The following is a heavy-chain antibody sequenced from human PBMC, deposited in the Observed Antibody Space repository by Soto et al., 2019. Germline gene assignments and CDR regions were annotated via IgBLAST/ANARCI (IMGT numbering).Heavy chain of an antibody. CDR3: ASSGYSGYDLDY. D-gene: IGHD5-12*01. Sequence: PGGSLRLSCAASGFTFSSYGMHWVRQAPGKGLEWVAVIWYDGSNKYYADSVKGRFTISRDNSKNTLYLQMNSLRAEDTAVYYCASSGYSGYDLDYWGQGTLVTVSS. J-gene: IGHJ4*02. V-gene: IGHV3-33*01. CDR1: GFTFSSYG. CDR2: IWYDGSNK.